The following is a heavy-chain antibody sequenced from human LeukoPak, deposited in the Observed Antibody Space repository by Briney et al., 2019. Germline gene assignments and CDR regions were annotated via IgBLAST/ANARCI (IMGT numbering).Heavy chain of an antibody. CDR1: GGSVTSGGYY. J-gene: IGHJ3*02. Sequence: PSQTLSLTCTVSGGSVTSGGYYWSWIRQPPGKGLEWIGYIDYRGSTYYNPSLKSRVSISVDRSKNQSSLKLTSVTAADTAVHYCASDRYFDSSGDFPYDAFDIWGQGTMVTVSS. V-gene: IGHV4-30-4*08. CDR2: IDYRGST. CDR3: ASDRYFDSSGDFPYDAFDI. D-gene: IGHD3-22*01.